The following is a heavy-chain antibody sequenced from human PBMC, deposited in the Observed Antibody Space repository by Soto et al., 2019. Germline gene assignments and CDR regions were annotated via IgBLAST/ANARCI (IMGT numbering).Heavy chain of an antibody. Sequence: ASVKVSCKASGYTFTIYAMHWVRQAPGQRLEWMGWINAGNGNTKYSQKFQGRVTITRDTSASTAYMELSSLRSEDTAVYYCARSIVVVTALDYWGQGTQVTVSS. J-gene: IGHJ4*02. CDR1: GYTFTIYA. CDR2: INAGNGNT. CDR3: ARSIVVVTALDY. D-gene: IGHD2-21*02. V-gene: IGHV1-3*01.